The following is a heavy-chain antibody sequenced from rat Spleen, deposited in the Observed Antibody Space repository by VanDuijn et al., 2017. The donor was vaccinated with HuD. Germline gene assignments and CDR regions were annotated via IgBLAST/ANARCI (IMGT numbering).Heavy chain of an antibody. CDR1: GFTFSHYD. D-gene: IGHD4-3*01. Sequence: EVQLVESGGGLVQPGRSMKLSCAASGFTFSHYDMAWVRQAPKKGLEWVAFISYDSSSIFYRNSVKGRFTISRDNAKSTLYLQMGSLRSEDTATYYCTKGYYFDYWGQGVMVTVSS. V-gene: IGHV5-20*01. CDR2: ISYDSSSI. CDR3: TKGYYFDY. J-gene: IGHJ2*01.